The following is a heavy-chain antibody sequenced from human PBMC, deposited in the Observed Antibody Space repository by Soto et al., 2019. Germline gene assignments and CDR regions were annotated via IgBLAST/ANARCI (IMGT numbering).Heavy chain of an antibody. V-gene: IGHV4-34*01. J-gene: IGHJ5*02. CDR3: ARGPQATRGYRFFGP. CDR2: INHTGTT. D-gene: IGHD5-18*01. CDR1: GGSFTGYY. Sequence: PSETLSLTCAVHGGSFTGYYWSWIRQPPGEGLEWIGEINHTGTTNHNPSLKSRVTFSVDATKKEISLKLTSVTAADTAVYFCARGPQATRGYRFFGPWGQGPLVTVSS.